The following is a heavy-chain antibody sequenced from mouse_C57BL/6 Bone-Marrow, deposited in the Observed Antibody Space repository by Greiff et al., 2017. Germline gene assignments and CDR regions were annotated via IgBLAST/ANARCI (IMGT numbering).Heavy chain of an antibody. Sequence: QVQLQQSGAELARPGASVKMSCKASGYTFTSYTMHWVKQRPGQGLEWIGYINPSSGYTKYNQKFKDKATLTADKSSSTAYMQLSSLTSEDSAVYYCARIDNTSYFDYWGQGTTLTVSS. D-gene: IGHD2-12*01. CDR2: INPSSGYT. J-gene: IGHJ2*01. CDR1: GYTFTSYT. CDR3: ARIDNTSYFDY. V-gene: IGHV1-4*01.